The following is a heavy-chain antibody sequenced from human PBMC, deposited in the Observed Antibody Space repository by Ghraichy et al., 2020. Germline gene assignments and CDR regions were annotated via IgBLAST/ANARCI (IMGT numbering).Heavy chain of an antibody. Sequence: GGSLRLSCAASGFTFSDYSVHWVRQAPGRGVEWVSSISSRSTYIYYADSVKGRFTISRDNAKNSLNLQMSSLRAEDTGVYYCARDRMDIIVVPADYYYYAMDVWGHGTRVTVSS. CDR2: ISSRSTYI. V-gene: IGHV3-21*06. D-gene: IGHD2-2*03. CDR3: ARDRMDIIVVPADYYYYAMDV. CDR1: GFTFSDYS. J-gene: IGHJ6*02.